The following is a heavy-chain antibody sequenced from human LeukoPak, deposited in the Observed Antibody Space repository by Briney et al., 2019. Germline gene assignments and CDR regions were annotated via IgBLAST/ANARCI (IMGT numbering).Heavy chain of an antibody. J-gene: IGHJ4*02. Sequence: GGSLRLSCAASGFTFSSYSMNWVCQAPGKGLEWVSSISSSSSYIYYADSVKGRFTISRDNAKNSLYLQMNSLRAEDTAVYYCARDRAAAGHDSFDYWGQGTLVTVSS. CDR2: ISSSSSYI. D-gene: IGHD6-13*01. CDR1: GFTFSSYS. V-gene: IGHV3-21*01. CDR3: ARDRAAAGHDSFDY.